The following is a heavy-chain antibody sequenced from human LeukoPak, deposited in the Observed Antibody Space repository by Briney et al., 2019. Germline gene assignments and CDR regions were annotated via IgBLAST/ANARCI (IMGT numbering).Heavy chain of an antibody. D-gene: IGHD6-13*01. CDR3: ARGMSSSWPGRVDY. Sequence: SETLSLTCSVSGGPISSYYWGWIRQPPGKGLEGIGYISYSGSTLYNTSLESRVTISVDTSKNQFSLQLRSVTAADTAVYYCARGMSSSWPGRVDYWGQGTLVTVSS. CDR2: ISYSGST. V-gene: IGHV4-59*01. J-gene: IGHJ4*02. CDR1: GGPISSYY.